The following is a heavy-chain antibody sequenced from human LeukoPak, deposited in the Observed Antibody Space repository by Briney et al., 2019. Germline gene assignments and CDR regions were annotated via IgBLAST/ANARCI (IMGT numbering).Heavy chain of an antibody. J-gene: IGHJ4*02. V-gene: IGHV4-34*01. D-gene: IGHD3-9*01. CDR1: GGSISSYY. Sequence: SETLSLTCTVSGGSISSYYWSWIRQPPGKGLEWIGEINHSGSTNYNPSLKSRVTISVDTSKNQFSLKLSSVTAADTAVYYCAGGLNDINSLYFDYWGQGTLVTVSS. CDR3: AGGLNDINSLYFDY. CDR2: INHSGST.